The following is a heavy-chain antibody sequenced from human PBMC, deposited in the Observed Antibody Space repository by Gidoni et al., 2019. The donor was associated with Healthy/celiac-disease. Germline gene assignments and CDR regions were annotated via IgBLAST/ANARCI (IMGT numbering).Heavy chain of an antibody. CDR1: GGSISSSNW. CDR2: IYHSGST. J-gene: IGHJ4*02. Sequence: VKPSGTLSLTCAVSGGSISSSNWWRWVRPPPGKGLEWIGEIYHSGSTNYNPSLKSRVTISVDKSKNQFSLKLSSVTAADTAVYYCARAGGYCSGGSCYPLDYWGQGTLVTVSS. V-gene: IGHV4-4*02. CDR3: ARAGGYCSGGSCYPLDY. D-gene: IGHD2-15*01.